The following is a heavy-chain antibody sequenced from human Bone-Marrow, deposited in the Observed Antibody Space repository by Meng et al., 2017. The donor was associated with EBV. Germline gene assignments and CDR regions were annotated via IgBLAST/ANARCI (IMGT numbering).Heavy chain of an antibody. J-gene: IGHJ4*02. CDR1: GASITTSNIY. Sequence: QWSECVPGLVQLSETLSLICTVSGASITTSNIYWGWIRQLPGKGLKWIGTFYSVTTTFYNPSLRSRLAISVDTSKNQFSLRLTSLTAADTAVYYCVRGYDYGDYVDYWGQGTLVTVSS. CDR2: FYSVTTT. CDR3: VRGYDYGDYVDY. V-gene: IGHV4-39*07. D-gene: IGHD4-17*01.